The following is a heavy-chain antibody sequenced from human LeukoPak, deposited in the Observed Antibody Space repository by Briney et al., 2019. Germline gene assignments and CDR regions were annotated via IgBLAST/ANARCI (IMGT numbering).Heavy chain of an antibody. CDR1: GFTFSSYE. CDR2: ISSSGSTI. D-gene: IGHD6-6*01. Sequence: GGSLRLSCAASGFTFSSYEMNWVRQAPGKGLEWVSYISSSGSTIYYADSVKGRFTISRDNAKNSLYLQMNSLRAEDTAVYYCARWASIAARVRAYYFDYWGQGTLVTVSS. CDR3: ARWASIAARVRAYYFDY. V-gene: IGHV3-48*03. J-gene: IGHJ4*02.